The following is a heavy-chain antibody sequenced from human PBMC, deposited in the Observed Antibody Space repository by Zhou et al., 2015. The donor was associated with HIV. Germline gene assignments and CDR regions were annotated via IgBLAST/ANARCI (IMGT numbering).Heavy chain of an antibody. CDR3: ARAPSGYCSGGSCYGLIRYNWFDP. D-gene: IGHD2-15*01. CDR2: IIPIFGTA. Sequence: QVQLVQSGAEVKKPGSSVKVSCKASGGTFSSYAISWVRQAPGQGLEWMGGIIPIFGTANYAQKFQGRVTITADESTSTAYMELSSLRSEDTAVYYCARAPSGYCSGGSCYGLIRYNWFDPWGRGNPWSPSPQ. J-gene: IGHJ5*02. CDR1: GGTFSSYA. V-gene: IGHV1-69*01.